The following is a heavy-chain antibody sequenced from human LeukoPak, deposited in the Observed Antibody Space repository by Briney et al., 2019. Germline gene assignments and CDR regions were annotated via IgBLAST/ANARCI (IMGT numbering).Heavy chain of an antibody. V-gene: IGHV4-39*07. CDR1: GGSISSSNDY. CDR2: VYYRGST. CDR3: ARFYGSGSYYFFGG. D-gene: IGHD3-10*01. J-gene: IGHJ4*02. Sequence: NTSETLSLTCTVSGGSISSSNDYWVWIRQPPGKGLEYIGSVYYRGSTNYKPSLKSRVTISVDTSKNQFSLKLSSVTAADTAVYYCARFYGSGSYYFFGGWGQGTLVTVSS.